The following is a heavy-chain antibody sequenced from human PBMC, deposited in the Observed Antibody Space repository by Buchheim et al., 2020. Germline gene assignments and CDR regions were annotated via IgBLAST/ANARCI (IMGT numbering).Heavy chain of an antibody. J-gene: IGHJ4*02. D-gene: IGHD5-12*01. CDR3: ARGVETWIADH. CDR2: IDPSDGHS. Sequence: QVKLVQSGAEVKKPGASVKASCKASGYTFTNYYMHWVRQAPGQGLEWMGLIDPSDGHSDYAQKLQGRVTMTRDKTRTPFYMELSSLGSEDTAVYYCARGVETWIADHWGQGTL. CDR1: GYTFTNYY. V-gene: IGHV1-46*03.